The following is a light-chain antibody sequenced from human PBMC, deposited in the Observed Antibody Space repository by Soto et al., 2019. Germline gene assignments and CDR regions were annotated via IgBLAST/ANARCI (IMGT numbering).Light chain of an antibody. CDR3: SSYTSSSTHV. J-gene: IGLJ1*01. Sequence: QSVLTQPASVSGSPGQSITISCTGSSSDVGGYNFVSWYQQHPGKVPKLMIYDVSSRPSGVSDRFSGSTSGNTASLTISGLQAEDEGDYYCSSYTSSSTHVFGSGTKLTVL. CDR2: DVS. CDR1: SSDVGGYNF. V-gene: IGLV2-14*03.